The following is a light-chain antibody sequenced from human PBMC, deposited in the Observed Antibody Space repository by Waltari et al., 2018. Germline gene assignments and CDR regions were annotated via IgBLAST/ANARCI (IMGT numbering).Light chain of an antibody. CDR1: SSDVGGYNY. V-gene: IGLV2-14*03. CDR3: SSYTSSSTPRV. Sequence: QSALTQPASVSGSPGQSITIPCTGTSSDVGGYNYVSWYQQHPGKAPKLMIYDVSNRPSGVSTRFSGSKSGNTASLTISGLQAEDEADYYCSSYTSSSTPRVFGGGTKLTVL. J-gene: IGLJ2*01. CDR2: DVS.